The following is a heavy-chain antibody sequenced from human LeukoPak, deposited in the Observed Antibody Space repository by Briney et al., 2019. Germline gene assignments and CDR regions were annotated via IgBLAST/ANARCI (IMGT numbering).Heavy chain of an antibody. CDR1: GYSFTRYW. J-gene: IGHJ4*02. V-gene: IGHV5-51*01. CDR3: ARHVYCSGGSGRALFDY. CDR2: IYPGDSYT. D-gene: IGHD2-15*01. Sequence: GESLKISCKGSGYSFTRYWNGWVPPMPGKGLEWIGIIYPGDSYTRYSPSFQGQVTISADKSISTAYLQWSSLKASDTAMYYCARHVYCSGGSGRALFDYWGQGTLVTVSS.